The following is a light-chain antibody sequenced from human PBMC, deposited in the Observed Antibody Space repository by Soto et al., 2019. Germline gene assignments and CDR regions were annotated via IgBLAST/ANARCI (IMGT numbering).Light chain of an antibody. Sequence: DIAMTQSPDSLAVSLGERAAINCKSSQSVLYSSDNKNYLAWYQQKPGQSPKLLIYWAATRESGVPDRFSGSGSGTDFTLTISSLQAEDVAVYYCQQYYRTPATFGQGTKVDIK. J-gene: IGKJ1*01. CDR1: QSVLYSSDNKNY. V-gene: IGKV4-1*01. CDR3: QQYYRTPAT. CDR2: WAA.